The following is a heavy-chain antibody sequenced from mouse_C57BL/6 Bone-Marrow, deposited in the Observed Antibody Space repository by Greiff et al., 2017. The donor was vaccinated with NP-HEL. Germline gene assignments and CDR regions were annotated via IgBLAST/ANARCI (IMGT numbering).Heavy chain of an antibody. Sequence: QVQLQQSGAELVMPGASVKLSCKASGYTFTSYWMHWVKQRPGQGLEWIGEIDPSDSYTNYNQKFKGKSTLTVDKSSSTAYMQLSSLTSEDSAVYYCARSYPTYYSNWYFDVWGTGTTVTVSS. V-gene: IGHV1-69*01. CDR1: GYTFTSYW. D-gene: IGHD2-5*01. J-gene: IGHJ1*03. CDR3: ARSYPTYYSNWYFDV. CDR2: IDPSDSYT.